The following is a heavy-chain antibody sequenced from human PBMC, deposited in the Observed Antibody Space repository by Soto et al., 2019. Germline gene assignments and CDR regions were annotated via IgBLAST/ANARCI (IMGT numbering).Heavy chain of an antibody. Sequence: GASVKVSCKASGYTFTSYGISWVRQAPGQGLEWMGWISAYNGNTKYAQKLQGRVTMTTDTSTSTAYMELRSLRFDATAVYYFARGRVIAAAGPPLGWFDPWGQGTLFTVSS. CDR2: ISAYNGNT. J-gene: IGHJ5*02. D-gene: IGHD6-13*01. CDR1: GYTFTSYG. V-gene: IGHV1-18*01. CDR3: ARGRVIAAAGPPLGWFDP.